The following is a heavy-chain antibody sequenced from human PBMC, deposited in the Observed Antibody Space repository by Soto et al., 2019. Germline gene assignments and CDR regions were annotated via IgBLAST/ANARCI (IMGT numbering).Heavy chain of an antibody. J-gene: IGHJ6*02. V-gene: IGHV3-30-3*01. D-gene: IGHD3-10*01. CDR1: GFTFSSYA. CDR2: ISYDGSNK. CDR3: AAEGFGGRGYYYYGMDI. Sequence: QVQLVESGGGVVQPGRSLRLSCAASGFTFSSYAMHWVRQAPGKGLEWVAVISYDGSNKYYADSVKGRFTISRDNSKNTLYLQMNSLRAEDTAVHYCAAEGFGGRGYYYYGMDIWGQRTTVTVSS.